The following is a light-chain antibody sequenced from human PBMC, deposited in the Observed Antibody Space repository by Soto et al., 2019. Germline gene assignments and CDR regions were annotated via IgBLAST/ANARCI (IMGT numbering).Light chain of an antibody. CDR3: QHSYSTPRT. CDR2: AAS. Sequence: DIQMTQSPSSLSASVGDRVTITCRASQSISSYLNWYQQKPGKAPKLLIYAASSLQIGVPSRFSGSGSVTDFTLTISSLQPEAYATYYCQHSYSTPRTFGQGTKLEIK. V-gene: IGKV1-39*01. J-gene: IGKJ2*01. CDR1: QSISSY.